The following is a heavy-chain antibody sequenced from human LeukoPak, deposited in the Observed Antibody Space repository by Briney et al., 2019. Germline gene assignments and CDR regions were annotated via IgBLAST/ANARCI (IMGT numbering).Heavy chain of an antibody. D-gene: IGHD3-16*01. CDR3: ARDLGQDGMDV. V-gene: IGHV1-69*04. CDR2: IIPILGIA. J-gene: IGHJ6*02. Sequence: ASVTVSCKASGGTFSSYAISWVRQAPGQGLEWMGRIIPILGIANYAQKFQGRVTITADKSTSTAYMELSSLRSEDTAVYYCARDLGQDGMDVWGQGTTVTVSS. CDR1: GGTFSSYA.